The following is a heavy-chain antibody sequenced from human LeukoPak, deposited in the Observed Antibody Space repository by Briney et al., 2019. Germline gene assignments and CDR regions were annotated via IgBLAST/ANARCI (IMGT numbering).Heavy chain of an antibody. D-gene: IGHD7-27*01. CDR3: GRPLQLGNYYYALDV. J-gene: IGHJ6*02. V-gene: IGHV3-74*01. CDR2: INNDGSNT. Sequence: GGSLRLSCAASGFTFRSYWMHWVRQAPGKGLVWVSRINNDGSNTTYADSVKGRFTISRDNAKNTLYLQMNSPIAEDTAVYYCGRPLQLGNYYYALDVWGQGTTVTVSS. CDR1: GFTFRSYW.